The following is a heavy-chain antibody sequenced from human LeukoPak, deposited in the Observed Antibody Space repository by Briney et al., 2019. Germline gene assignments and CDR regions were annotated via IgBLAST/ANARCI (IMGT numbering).Heavy chain of an antibody. J-gene: IGHJ5*02. CDR2: IYSGGST. V-gene: IGHV3-66*01. CDR1: GLTFSNYA. CDR3: VSMTGGNWFDP. D-gene: IGHD3-9*01. Sequence: GASLRLSCKASGLTFSNYAMSWVRQAPGKGLEWVSVIYSGGSTYYADSVKGRFTISRDNSKNTLYLQMNSLRAEDTAVYYCVSMTGGNWFDPWGQGTLVTVSS.